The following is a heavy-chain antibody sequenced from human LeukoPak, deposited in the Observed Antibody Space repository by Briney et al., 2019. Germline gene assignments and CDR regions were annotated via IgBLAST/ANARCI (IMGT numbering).Heavy chain of an antibody. CDR2: IYHSGST. CDR1: GYSISSGYY. D-gene: IGHD2-2*03. V-gene: IGHV4-38-2*01. J-gene: IGHJ4*02. Sequence: PSETLSLTCAVSGYSISSGYYWGWIRQPPGKGLEWIGSIYHSGSTYYNPSLKSRVTISVDTSKNQFSLKLSSVTATDTALYYCARLWMDIGADYWGQGTLVTVSS. CDR3: ARLWMDIGADY.